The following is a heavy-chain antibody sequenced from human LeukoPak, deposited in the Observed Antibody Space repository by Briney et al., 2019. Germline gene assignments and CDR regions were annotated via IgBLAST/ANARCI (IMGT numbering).Heavy chain of an antibody. CDR3: ARLDYYDSSGYEDY. CDR2: IKQDGSEK. J-gene: IGHJ4*02. D-gene: IGHD3-22*01. Sequence: PGGSLRLSCAASGFTFSSYWMSWVRQAPGKGLEWVANIKQDGSEKYYVDSVKGRFTISRDNAKNSLYLQMNSLRAEDTAVYYCARLDYYDSSGYEDYWGQGTLVTVSS. V-gene: IGHV3-7*01. CDR1: GFTFSSYW.